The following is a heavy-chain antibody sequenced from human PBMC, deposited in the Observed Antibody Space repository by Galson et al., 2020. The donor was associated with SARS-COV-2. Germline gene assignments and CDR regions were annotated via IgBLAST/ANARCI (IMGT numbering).Heavy chain of an antibody. D-gene: IGHD2-15*01. J-gene: IGHJ4*02. V-gene: IGHV4-39*01. Sequence: ASETLSLTCAVSGRSINSGSYYWGWIRQSPGKGLECIGSIHYTGRTYSNPSLKSRLTMSVDTSNNQFSLRLSSVTAADTAVYYCARRSAVVVAATFDYWGQGALVTVS. CDR3: ARRSAVVVAATFDY. CDR2: IHYTGRT. CDR1: GRSINSGSYY.